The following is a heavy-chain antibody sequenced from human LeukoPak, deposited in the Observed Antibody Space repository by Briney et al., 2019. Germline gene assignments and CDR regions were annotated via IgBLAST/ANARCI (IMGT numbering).Heavy chain of an antibody. CDR2: INPNSGGP. V-gene: IGHV1-2*06. CDR3: VRGYSYGFYFDY. Sequence: ASVKVSCKTSGYSFTGYYIHWVRQAPGQGLEWMGRINPNSGGPNYGQKFQGTVTMTRDTSISTAYLELSNLRSDDTAAYYCVRGYSYGFYFDYWGQGSLVTVSP. CDR1: GYSFTGYY. D-gene: IGHD5-18*01. J-gene: IGHJ4*02.